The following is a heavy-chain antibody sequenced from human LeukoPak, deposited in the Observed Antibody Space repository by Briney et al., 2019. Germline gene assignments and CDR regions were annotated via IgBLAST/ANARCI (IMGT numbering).Heavy chain of an antibody. V-gene: IGHV4-39*02. D-gene: IGHD3-10*01. CDR2: VYYTGST. CDR3: ARHRGRYYDSGSYYYFDY. Sequence: SETLSLTCTVSGGSISSSGCYWGWIRQPPGKGLEWVGSVYYTGSTFYNPSLKSRVITSVDTSKNHFSLNLSSVTAADTAVYYCARHRGRYYDSGSYYYFDYWGQGTLVTVSS. J-gene: IGHJ4*02. CDR1: GGSISSSGCY.